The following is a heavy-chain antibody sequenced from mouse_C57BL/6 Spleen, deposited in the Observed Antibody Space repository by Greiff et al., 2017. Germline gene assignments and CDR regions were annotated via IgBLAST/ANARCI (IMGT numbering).Heavy chain of an antibody. Sequence: EVKLVESGGGLVQPGGSMKLSCAASGFTFSDAWMDWVRQSPEKGLEWVAEIRNKANNHATYYAESVKGRFTISRDDSKSSVYLQMNSLRAEDTGIYYCTRDTTVVATDYYAMDYWGQGTSVTVSS. CDR2: IRNKANNHAT. V-gene: IGHV6-6*01. CDR3: TRDTTVVATDYYAMDY. D-gene: IGHD1-1*01. J-gene: IGHJ4*01. CDR1: GFTFSDAW.